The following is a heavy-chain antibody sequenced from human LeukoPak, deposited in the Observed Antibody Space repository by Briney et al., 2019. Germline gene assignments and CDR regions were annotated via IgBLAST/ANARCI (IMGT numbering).Heavy chain of an antibody. CDR1: GFTVSSNY. CDR3: VRGGDSSPPPNFYYYYFDV. D-gene: IGHD3-22*01. CDR2: IYSGGST. J-gene: IGHJ6*03. Sequence: QPGGSLRLSCAAPGFTVSSNYMSWVRQAPGKGLEWVSVIYSGGSTYYADSVKGRFTISRDNSRNTLYLDIKSLRPEDTALYHCVRGGDSSPPPNFYYYYFDVWGKGTRVTVSS. V-gene: IGHV3-53*05.